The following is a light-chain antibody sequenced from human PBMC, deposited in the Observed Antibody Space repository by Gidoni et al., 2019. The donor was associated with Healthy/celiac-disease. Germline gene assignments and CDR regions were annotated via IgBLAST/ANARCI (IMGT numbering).Light chain of an antibody. CDR2: DAS. CDR1: QSVSSY. J-gene: IGKJ5*01. Sequence: EIVLTQSPATLSLSPGDRATLSCRASQSVSSYLAWYQQKPGQAPRLLIYDASNRATGIPARFSGSGSGTDFTLTISSLEPEDFAVYYCQQRSNWPAITFGQXTRLEIK. V-gene: IGKV3-11*01. CDR3: QQRSNWPAIT.